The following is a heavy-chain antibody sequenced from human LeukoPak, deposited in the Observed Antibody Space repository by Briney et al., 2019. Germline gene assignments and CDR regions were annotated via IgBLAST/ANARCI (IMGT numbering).Heavy chain of an antibody. Sequence: ASVKVSCMASGGTFSSYAISWVRQAPGQGLEWMGGIIPIFGTANYAQKFQGRVTITADESTSTAYMELSSLRSEDTAVYYCASNDYVERGYFDYWGQGTLVTVSS. J-gene: IGHJ4*02. D-gene: IGHD4-17*01. CDR3: ASNDYVERGYFDY. CDR1: GGTFSSYA. V-gene: IGHV1-69*13. CDR2: IIPIFGTA.